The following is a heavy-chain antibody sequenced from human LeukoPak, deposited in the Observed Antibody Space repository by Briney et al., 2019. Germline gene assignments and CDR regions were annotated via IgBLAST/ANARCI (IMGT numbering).Heavy chain of an antibody. CDR3: ARYGLLGLSEINAFDI. V-gene: IGHV4-38-2*02. D-gene: IGHD2-2*01. J-gene: IGHJ3*02. CDR2: LFHTGST. Sequence: SETLSLTCTVSGYSISSGYCWGWIRQPPGQGLEWIASLFHTGSTYYNPSLKSRVTISVDRSKNQFSLNLNSVTAADTAVYYCARYGLLGLSEINAFDIWGQGTMVTVSS. CDR1: GYSISSGYC.